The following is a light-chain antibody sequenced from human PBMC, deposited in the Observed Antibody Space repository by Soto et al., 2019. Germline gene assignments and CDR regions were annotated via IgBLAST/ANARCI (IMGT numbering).Light chain of an antibody. CDR1: QNLGSGY. CDR2: AAS. CDR3: QQYDTSQRT. Sequence: EIVLTHSPGTLSLSPGDRATLSCRASQNLGSGYLAWYQQKPGQAPRILIYAASSRATGIPDRFSGSGSGTYFSLTISRLEPEDFAVYYCQQYDTSQRTVGHGTQVDIK. J-gene: IGKJ1*01. V-gene: IGKV3-20*01.